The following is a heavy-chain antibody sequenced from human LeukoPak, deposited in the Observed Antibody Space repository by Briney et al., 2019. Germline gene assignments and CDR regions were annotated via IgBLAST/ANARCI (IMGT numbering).Heavy chain of an antibody. D-gene: IGHD2-15*01. CDR3: ATVRGGSSGGFDY. J-gene: IGHJ4*02. Sequence: GASVTVSCKVSGYSLTELSIHWVRQAPGKGGEWMGGIVPEIGETPYAPILQGRVTMPEDISTDTAYMELPSLRSEDTAVYYCATVRGGSSGGFDYWGQATLVTVSS. V-gene: IGHV1-24*01. CDR2: IVPEIGET. CDR1: GYSLTELS.